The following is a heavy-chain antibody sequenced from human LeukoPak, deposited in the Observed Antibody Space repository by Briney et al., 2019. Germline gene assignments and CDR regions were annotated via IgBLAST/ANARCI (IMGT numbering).Heavy chain of an antibody. D-gene: IGHD2-21*02. CDR1: GYTFTGYY. CDR3: ARDPESLAYCGGDCYTPGY. CDR2: INPNSGGT. Sequence: ASVKVSCKASGYTFTGYYMHWVRQAPGQGLEWMGWINPNSGGTNYAQKFQGRVTMTRDTSISTAYMELSRLRSDDTAVYYCARDPESLAYCGGDCYTPGYWGQGTLVTVSS. V-gene: IGHV1-2*02. J-gene: IGHJ4*02.